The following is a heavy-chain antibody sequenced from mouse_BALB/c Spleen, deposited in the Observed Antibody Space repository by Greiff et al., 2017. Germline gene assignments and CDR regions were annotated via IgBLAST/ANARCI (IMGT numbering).Heavy chain of an antibody. V-gene: IGHV1-69*02. J-gene: IGHJ4*01. Sequence: QVQLQQPGAELVKPGAPVKLSCKASGYTFTSYWMNWVKQRPGRGLEWIGRIDPSDSETHYNQKFKDKATLTVDKSSSTAYIQLSSLTSEDSAVYYCARDKDRYGAMDYWGQGTSVTVSS. CDR2: IDPSDSET. CDR3: ARDKDRYGAMDY. CDR1: GYTFTSYW. D-gene: IGHD2-14*01.